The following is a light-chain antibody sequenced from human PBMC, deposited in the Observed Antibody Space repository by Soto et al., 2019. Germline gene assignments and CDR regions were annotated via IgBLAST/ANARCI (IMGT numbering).Light chain of an antibody. V-gene: IGKV3-20*01. J-gene: IGKJ2*01. CDR3: QHYGNSPYT. CDR1: QSLSRTY. Sequence: DIVLTQSPGTLSLSPGERVILSCRASQSLSRTYLAWYQQKPGQAPRLLIYGVSSRATGIPDRFSGSGSGTDFTLTISRLEPEDFAVYYCQHYGNSPYTFGQGTKLEI. CDR2: GVS.